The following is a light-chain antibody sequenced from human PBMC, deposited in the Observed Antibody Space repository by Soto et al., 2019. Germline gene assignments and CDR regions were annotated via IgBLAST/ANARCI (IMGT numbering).Light chain of an antibody. V-gene: IGLV2-11*01. J-gene: IGLJ2*01. CDR2: DVS. CDR1: SSDVGGYNY. CDR3: CSYAGSYTLV. Sequence: QSALTQPRSVSGSPGQSVTISCTGTSSDVGGYNYGSWYQQHPGKAPKLMIYDVSKRPSGVPDRFSGSKSGNTASLTTSGLQAEDEADYYCCSYAGSYTLVFGGGTKVTVL.